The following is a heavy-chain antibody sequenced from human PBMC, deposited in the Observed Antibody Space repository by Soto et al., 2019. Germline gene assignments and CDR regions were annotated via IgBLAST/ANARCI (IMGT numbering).Heavy chain of an antibody. V-gene: IGHV4-34*01. CDR3: ARDVRAGDYYYYGMDV. CDR1: GGSFSGYY. Sequence: SETLSLTCAVYGGSFSGYYWSWIRQPPGKGLEWIGEINHSGSTNYNPSLKSRATISVDTSKNQFSLKLSSVTAADTAVYYCARDVRAGDYYYYGMDVWGQGTTVTVSS. J-gene: IGHJ6*02. D-gene: IGHD1-26*01. CDR2: INHSGST.